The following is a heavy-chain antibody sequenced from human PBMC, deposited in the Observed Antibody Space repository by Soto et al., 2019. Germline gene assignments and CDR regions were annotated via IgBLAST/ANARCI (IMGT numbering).Heavy chain of an antibody. CDR3: ARERHSSWKRLDP. V-gene: IGHV4-31*03. Sequence: QVQLQESGPGLVEASQTLSLVCSVSGDPLSYGGYYWSWVRQSPGKALEWIGFVYHTGATYYHPILESRITMVVDMSKNKSSLNLPYMTDADTATYYCARERHSSWKRLDPWGQGIMVTVPS. CDR1: GDPLSYGGYY. J-gene: IGHJ5*02. CDR2: VYHTGAT. D-gene: IGHD6-25*01.